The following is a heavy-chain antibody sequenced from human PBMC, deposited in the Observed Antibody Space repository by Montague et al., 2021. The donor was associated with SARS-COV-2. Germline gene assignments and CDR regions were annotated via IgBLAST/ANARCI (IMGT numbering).Heavy chain of an antibody. CDR1: GGSISSYY. D-gene: IGHD3-22*01. CDR3: ARGALFYDSSGYYSDAFDI. CDR2: TYTSGST. J-gene: IGHJ3*02. V-gene: IGHV4-4*07. Sequence: SETLSLTCTVSGGSISSYYWNWIRQSAGKGLEWIGRTYTSGSTNYDPSLKSRVTMSVDTSKNQFSLELSSVTAADTGVYYCARGALFYDSSGYYSDAFDIWGQGTMVTVSS.